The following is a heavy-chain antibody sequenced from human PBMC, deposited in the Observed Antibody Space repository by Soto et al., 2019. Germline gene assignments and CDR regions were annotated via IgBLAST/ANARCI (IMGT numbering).Heavy chain of an antibody. V-gene: IGHV4-34*01. CDR3: ARESSSGNSYFDY. CDR1: GGSFSGYY. D-gene: IGHD1-26*01. J-gene: IGHJ4*02. CDR2: INHSGST. Sequence: SETLSLTCAVYGGSFSGYYWSWIRQPPGKGLEWIGEINHSGSTNYNPSLKSRVTISVDTSKNQFSLKLSSVTAADTAVYYCARESSSGNSYFDYWGRGTLVTVSS.